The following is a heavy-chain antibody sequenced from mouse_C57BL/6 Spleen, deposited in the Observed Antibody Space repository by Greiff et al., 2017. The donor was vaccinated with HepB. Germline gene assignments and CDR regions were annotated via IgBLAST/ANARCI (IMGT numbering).Heavy chain of an antibody. CDR3: AREGYDGAWFAY. CDR1: GYTFTSYG. CDR2: IYPRSGNT. D-gene: IGHD2-2*01. V-gene: IGHV1-81*01. Sequence: VMLVESGAELARPGASVKLSCKASGYTFTSYGISWVKQRTGQGLEWIGEIYPRSGNTYYNEKFKGKATLTADKSSSTAYMELRSLTSEDSAVYFCAREGYDGAWFAYWGQGTLVTVSA. J-gene: IGHJ3*01.